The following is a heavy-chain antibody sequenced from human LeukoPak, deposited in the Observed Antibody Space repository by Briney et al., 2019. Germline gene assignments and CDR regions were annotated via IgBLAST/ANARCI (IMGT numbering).Heavy chain of an antibody. J-gene: IGHJ3*02. CDR3: AKPISNGLLGPNI. CDR1: GFTFSDYY. CDR2: ISSSGSTI. Sequence: GGSLRLSCAASGFTFSDYYMSWIRQAPGKGLEWVSYISSSGSTIYYADSVKGRFTISRDNSKNTLYLQMNSLRAEDTAVYYCAKPISNGLLGPNIWGQGTMVIVSS. V-gene: IGHV3-11*04. D-gene: IGHD3-3*02.